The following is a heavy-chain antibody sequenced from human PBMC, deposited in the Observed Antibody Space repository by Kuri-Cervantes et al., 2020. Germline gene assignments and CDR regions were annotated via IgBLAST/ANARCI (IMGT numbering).Heavy chain of an antibody. CDR3: ARLVGAIGNYYYGMDV. CDR1: GFTFDDYG. J-gene: IGHJ6*02. V-gene: IGHV3-20*04. CDR2: INWNGGST. D-gene: IGHD1-26*01. Sequence: GESLKISCAASGFTFDDYGMSWVRQAPGKGLEWVSGINWNGGSTGYADSVKGRFTISRDNAKNSLYLQMNSLRAEDTALYYCARLVGAIGNYYYGMDVWGQGTTVTVSS.